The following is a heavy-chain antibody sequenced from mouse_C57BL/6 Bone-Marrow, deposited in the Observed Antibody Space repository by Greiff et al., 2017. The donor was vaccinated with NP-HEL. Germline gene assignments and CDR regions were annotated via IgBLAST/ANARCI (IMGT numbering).Heavy chain of an antibody. D-gene: IGHD4-1*01. CDR1: GYAFSSYW. V-gene: IGHV1-80*01. Sequence: VQLQESGAELVKPGASVKISCKASGYAFSSYWMNWVKQRPGKGLAWIGQIYPGDGDTNYNGKFKGKATLTADKSSSTAYMQLSSLTSEDSAVYFCARGWDGRYFDVWGTGTTVTVSS. J-gene: IGHJ1*03. CDR2: IYPGDGDT. CDR3: ARGWDGRYFDV.